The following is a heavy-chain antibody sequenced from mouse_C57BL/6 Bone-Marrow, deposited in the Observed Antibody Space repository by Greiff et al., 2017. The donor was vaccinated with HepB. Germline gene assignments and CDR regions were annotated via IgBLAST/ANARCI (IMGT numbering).Heavy chain of an antibody. Sequence: EVQLVESEGGLVQPGSSMKLSCTASGFTFSDYYMAWVRQVPEKGLEWVANINYDGSSTYYLDSLKSRFIISRDNAKNILYLQMSSLKSEDTATYYCARDDYDGSSSWFAYWGQGTLVTVSA. V-gene: IGHV5-16*01. CDR3: ARDDYDGSSSWFAY. J-gene: IGHJ3*01. CDR1: GFTFSDYY. CDR2: INYDGSST. D-gene: IGHD1-1*01.